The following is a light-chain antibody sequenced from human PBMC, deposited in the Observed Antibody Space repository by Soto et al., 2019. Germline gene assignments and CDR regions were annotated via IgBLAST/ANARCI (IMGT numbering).Light chain of an antibody. J-gene: IGKJ4*01. CDR3: QQYGSSPLT. CDR2: GAS. CDR1: QSVSSSY. V-gene: IGKV3-20*01. Sequence: EIVLTQSPGTLSLSPGERATLSCRASQSVSSSYLAWYQQKPGQAPRLLIYGASSRATGIPDRFSGSGSGTDFTLTIIRLEPEDFAAYYCQQYGSSPLTFGGGTKVEIK.